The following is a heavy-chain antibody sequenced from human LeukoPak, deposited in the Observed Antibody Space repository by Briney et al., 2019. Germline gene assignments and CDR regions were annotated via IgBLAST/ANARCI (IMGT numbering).Heavy chain of an antibody. Sequence: SETLSLTCTVSGGSISSGSYYWSWIRQPAGKGLEWIGRIYTSGSTNYNPSLKSRVTISVDTSKNQFSLKPSSVTAADTAVYYCARDSSSSWDLGSNWFDPWGQGTLVTVSS. CDR2: IYTSGST. J-gene: IGHJ5*02. D-gene: IGHD6-13*01. CDR3: ARDSSSSWDLGSNWFDP. CDR1: GGSISSGSYY. V-gene: IGHV4-61*02.